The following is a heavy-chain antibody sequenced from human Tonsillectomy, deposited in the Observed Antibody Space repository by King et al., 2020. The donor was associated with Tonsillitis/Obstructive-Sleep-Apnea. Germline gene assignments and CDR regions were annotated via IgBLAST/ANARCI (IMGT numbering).Heavy chain of an antibody. J-gene: IGHJ4*02. V-gene: IGHV1-18*01. CDR1: GYTFTTYG. CDR2: INTYNGNT. CDR3: ARVTYFDY. Sequence: VQLVESGAEVKKPGASVKVSCKASGYTFTTYGINWVRQAPGQGLEWMGWINTYNGNTNYAQKLQGRVTMTTDTSTSTAYMELSRLRADDTAVYYCARVTYFDYWGQGTLVTVSS.